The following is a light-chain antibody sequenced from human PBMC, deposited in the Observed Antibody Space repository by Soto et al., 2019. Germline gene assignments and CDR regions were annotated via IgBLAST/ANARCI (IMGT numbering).Light chain of an antibody. Sequence: QSVLTQPPSASGTPGQTVTISCSGSRSNIGSNTLNWYQHLPGTAPQLLISTTNHRPSGVRDRFSASKSGTSASLAISGLQSDDEADYYCAALDDSLNVVVFGGGTQLTVL. V-gene: IGLV1-44*01. J-gene: IGLJ2*01. CDR1: RSNIGSNT. CDR2: TTN. CDR3: AALDDSLNVVV.